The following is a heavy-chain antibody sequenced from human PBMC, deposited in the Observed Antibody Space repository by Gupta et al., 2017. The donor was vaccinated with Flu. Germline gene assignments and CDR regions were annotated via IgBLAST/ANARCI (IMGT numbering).Heavy chain of an antibody. J-gene: IGHJ6*02. CDR2: ISGHGLTT. Sequence: EVQLLESGGALVQPGGSLRLACAPSGFTFTNYAMSWVRQAPGKGLEWVSGISGHGLTTSYADSAKGRFAIARDNSKNILYLQMNNLRDDDTALYFCAKDRGVIAGGSGWSGADYFAFNVWGPGTAVIVSS. V-gene: IGHV3-23*01. CDR1: GFTFTNYA. CDR3: AKDRGVIAGGSGWSGADYFAFNV. D-gene: IGHD6-19*01.